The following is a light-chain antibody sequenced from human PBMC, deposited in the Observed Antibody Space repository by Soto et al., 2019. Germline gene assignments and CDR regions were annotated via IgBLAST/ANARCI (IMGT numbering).Light chain of an antibody. CDR1: QSVSSNY. V-gene: IGKV3-20*01. J-gene: IGKJ1*01. CDR2: GAS. Sequence: IVWPLSPGTLCLSPEERLDLYCTASQSVSSNYVAWYQQKPGQAPRLLISGASNRATGTPDRFRGSGSGTDFTLSITRLEPEDFAVYYCHQPVSAPWTFGQGTRVEIK. CDR3: HQPVSAPWT.